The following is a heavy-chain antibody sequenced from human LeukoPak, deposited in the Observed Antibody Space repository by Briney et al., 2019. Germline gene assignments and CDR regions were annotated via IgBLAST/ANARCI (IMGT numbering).Heavy chain of an antibody. J-gene: IGHJ6*03. CDR2: INHSGST. CDR1: GGSFSGYY. CDR3: ARDVHRGYSYAYNSYHYHMDV. D-gene: IGHD5-18*01. V-gene: IGHV4-34*01. Sequence: PSETLSLTCAVYGGSFSGYYWSWIRQPPGKGLEWIGEINHSGSTNYNPSLKSRVTISVDTSKNQFSLKLSSVTAADTAVYYCARDVHRGYSYAYNSYHYHMDVWGEGTTVTVSS.